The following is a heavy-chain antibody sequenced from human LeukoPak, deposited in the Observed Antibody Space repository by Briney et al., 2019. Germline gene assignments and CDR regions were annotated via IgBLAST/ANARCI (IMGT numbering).Heavy chain of an antibody. Sequence: PGGSLRLSCAASGFTFSSYEMNWVRQAPGKGLVWLSRINTSGNDITYADSVKGRFTISRDNAKNTLYLQMNSLTVEDTAVYFCARSLVVGGTRPNDYWGQGTLVTVSS. D-gene: IGHD2-15*01. CDR2: INTSGNDI. V-gene: IGHV3-74*01. J-gene: IGHJ4*02. CDR3: ARSLVVGGTRPNDY. CDR1: GFTFSSYE.